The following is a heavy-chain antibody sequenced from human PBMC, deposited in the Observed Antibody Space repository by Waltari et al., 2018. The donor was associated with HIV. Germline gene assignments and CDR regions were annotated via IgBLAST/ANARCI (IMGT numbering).Heavy chain of an antibody. Sequence: QVQLVQSGAEVRKPGSSVKVSCKVSGGPFSSYVFNWVRQAPGQGREWVGGINPMFRTANYAQRFQDRVTITADESTSTVYVEVRSLRSDDTAVYYCARGLRNGGNSPDGYWGQGTLVTVSS. CDR3: ARGLRNGGNSPDGY. D-gene: IGHD2-8*01. CDR1: GGPFSSYV. CDR2: INPMFRTA. J-gene: IGHJ4*02. V-gene: IGHV1-69*12.